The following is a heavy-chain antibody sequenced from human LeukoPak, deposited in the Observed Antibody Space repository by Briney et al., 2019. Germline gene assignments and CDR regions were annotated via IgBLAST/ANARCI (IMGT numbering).Heavy chain of an antibody. V-gene: IGHV1-18*01. CDR3: ARENSQGLLWFGEAWFDP. J-gene: IGHJ5*02. CDR1: GYTSTSYG. CDR2: ISSYNGNT. D-gene: IGHD3-10*01. Sequence: ASVKVSCKASGYTSTSYGIIWVRQAPGQGLEWMGWISSYNGNTNYAQKLQGRVTMTTDTSTSTAYMELRSLRSDDTAVYYCARENSQGLLWFGEAWFDPWGQGTLVTVSS.